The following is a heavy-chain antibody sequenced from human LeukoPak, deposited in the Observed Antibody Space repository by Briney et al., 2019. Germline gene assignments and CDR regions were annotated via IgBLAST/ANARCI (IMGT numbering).Heavy chain of an antibody. Sequence: SSVKVSCMASVYTFTDYYIHWVRQAPGQGLEGVAWINPNNGGPNFAQKFQGRVNVTRDTSISTAYMELSKLTSEDTAVYYCVRGVSSPNWFDPWGQGTRVIVSS. J-gene: IGHJ5*02. V-gene: IGHV1-2*02. CDR1: VYTFTDYY. D-gene: IGHD4-11*01. CDR3: VRGVSSPNWFDP. CDR2: INPNNGGP.